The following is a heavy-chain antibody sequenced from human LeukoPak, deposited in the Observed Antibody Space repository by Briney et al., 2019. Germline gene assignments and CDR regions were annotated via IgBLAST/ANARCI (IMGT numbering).Heavy chain of an antibody. Sequence: PGGSLRLSCSASGFTFSSYAMSWVRQAPGKGLEWVSTISSSGDTTYYADSVKGRFTISRDNSKTTLYGQMNSLRVEDTAIYYCAKGDRVAAAAMVDYWGQGTLVTVSS. D-gene: IGHD6-13*01. CDR2: ISSSGDTT. CDR3: AKGDRVAAAAMVDY. V-gene: IGHV3-23*01. CDR1: GFTFSSYA. J-gene: IGHJ4*02.